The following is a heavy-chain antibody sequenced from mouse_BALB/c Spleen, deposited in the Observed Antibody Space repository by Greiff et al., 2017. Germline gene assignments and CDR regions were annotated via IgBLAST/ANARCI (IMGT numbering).Heavy chain of an antibody. Sequence: VQLQQSGAELVRPGVSVKISCKGSGYTFTDYAMHWVKQSHAKSLEWIGVISTYYGDASYNQKFKGKATMTVDKSSSTAYMELARLTSEDSAIYYCARSGFTTATEGFAYWGQGTLVTVSA. D-gene: IGHD1-2*01. V-gene: IGHV1S137*01. J-gene: IGHJ3*01. CDR1: GYTFTDYA. CDR3: ARSGFTTATEGFAY. CDR2: ISTYYGDA.